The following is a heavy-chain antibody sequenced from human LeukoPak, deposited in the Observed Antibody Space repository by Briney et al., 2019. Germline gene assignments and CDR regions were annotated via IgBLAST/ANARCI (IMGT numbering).Heavy chain of an antibody. J-gene: IGHJ5*02. Sequence: GASVKVSCKASGYTFTGYYMHWVRQAPGQGLEWMGWINPNSGGTNYAQKFQGRVTMTRDTSISTAYMELSRLRSDDTAVYYCARERYDSSGYPTGNWFDPWGQGTLVTVSS. CDR1: GYTFTGYY. D-gene: IGHD3-22*01. CDR2: INPNSGGT. V-gene: IGHV1-2*02. CDR3: ARERYDSSGYPTGNWFDP.